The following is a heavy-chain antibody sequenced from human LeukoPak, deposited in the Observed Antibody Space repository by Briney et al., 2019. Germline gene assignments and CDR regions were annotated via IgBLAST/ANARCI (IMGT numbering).Heavy chain of an antibody. V-gene: IGHV3-23*01. CDR3: AKMKGHPLPKYYMGV. D-gene: IGHD1-26*01. Sequence: GGSLRLSCAASGFTFSGFAMSWVRWTPGKGLEWVTGISGSGDNTLYADSVKGRFTISRDNSKNTLYLEMNSLRAEDTAIYYCAKMKGHPLPKYYMGVWGQGTTVTVSS. CDR1: GFTFSGFA. CDR2: ISGSGDNT. J-gene: IGHJ6*01.